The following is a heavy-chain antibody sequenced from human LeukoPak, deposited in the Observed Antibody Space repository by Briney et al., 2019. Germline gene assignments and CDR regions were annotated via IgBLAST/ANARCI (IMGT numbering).Heavy chain of an antibody. J-gene: IGHJ3*02. V-gene: IGHV1-58*02. Sequence: GASVKVSCKASGFTITSSAMQWVRQARGQRLEWIGWIVVGSGNTNYAQKFQERVTITRDMSTSTAYMELSSLRSEDTAVYYCAADTQWRSAFDIWGQGTMVTVSS. CDR1: GFTITSSA. CDR2: IVVGSGNT. D-gene: IGHD6-19*01. CDR3: AADTQWRSAFDI.